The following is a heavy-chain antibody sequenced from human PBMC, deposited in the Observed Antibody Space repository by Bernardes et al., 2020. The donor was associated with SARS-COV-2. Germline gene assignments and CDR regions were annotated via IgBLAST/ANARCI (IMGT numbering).Heavy chain of an antibody. D-gene: IGHD6-13*01. CDR2: ISSSSSTI. J-gene: IGHJ6*02. CDR1: GFTFSSYS. V-gene: IGHV3-48*02. CDR3: ARETIAAAGTGMNV. Sequence: GGSLRLSCAASGFTFSSYSMNWVRQAPGKGLEWVSYISSSSSTIYYADSVKGRFTISRDNAKNSLYLQMNSLRDEDTAVYYCARETIAAAGTGMNVWGQGTTVTVSS.